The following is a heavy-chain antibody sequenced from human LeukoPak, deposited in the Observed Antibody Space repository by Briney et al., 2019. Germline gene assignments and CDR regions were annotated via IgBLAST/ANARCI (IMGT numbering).Heavy chain of an antibody. J-gene: IGHJ5*02. CDR1: GFTFSSYA. CDR2: ISGSAEST. V-gene: IGHV3-23*01. Sequence: PGGSLRLSCAASGFTFSSYAMSWVRQAPGKGLEWVSGISGSAESTFYADSVKGRFSISRDNSKNTLYLQMNSLRAEDTAVYYCAKDPSGVWFGENWFDPWGQGTLVTVSS. D-gene: IGHD3-10*01. CDR3: AKDPSGVWFGENWFDP.